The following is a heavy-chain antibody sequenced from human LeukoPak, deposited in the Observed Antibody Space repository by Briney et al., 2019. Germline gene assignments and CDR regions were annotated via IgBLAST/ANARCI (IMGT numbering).Heavy chain of an antibody. CDR2: ISYDGSNN. Sequence: TGGSLRLSCAASGFTFNSYALHWVRQAPGKGLEWVAVISYDGSNNYYGESVKGRFTISRDNSKNVVYLQMNSLRPEDTAVYYCARGEDGFWSGYVEHWGQGTLVTVSS. CDR3: ARGEDGFWSGYVEH. D-gene: IGHD3-3*01. CDR1: GFTFNSYA. J-gene: IGHJ1*01. V-gene: IGHV3-30*04.